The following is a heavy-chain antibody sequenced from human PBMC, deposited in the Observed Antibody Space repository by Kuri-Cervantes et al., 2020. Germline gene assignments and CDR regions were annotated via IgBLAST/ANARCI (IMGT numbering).Heavy chain of an antibody. CDR1: GGSISSYY. D-gene: IGHD3-22*01. CDR2: IYYSGST. V-gene: IGHV4-59*01. CDR3: ARETMIGNDVFDI. Sequence: SETLSLTCTVSGGSISSYYWSWIRQPPGKGLEWIGYIYYSGSTNYNPSLKSRVTIPVDTSKNQFSLKLSSVTAADTAVYYCARETMIGNDVFDIWGQGTVVTVSS. J-gene: IGHJ3*02.